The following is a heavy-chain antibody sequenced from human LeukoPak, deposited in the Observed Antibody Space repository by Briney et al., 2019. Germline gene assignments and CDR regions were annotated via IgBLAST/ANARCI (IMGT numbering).Heavy chain of an antibody. J-gene: IGHJ4*02. CDR2: MNPNSGNT. CDR1: GYTFTSYD. Sequence: ASVKVSCKASGYTFTSYDINWVRQATGQGLEWMGWMNPNSGNTGYAQKFQGRVTMTRNTSISTAYMELSSLRSEDTAVYYCARDGYPIGGFDYWGQGTLVTVSS. CDR3: ARDGYPIGGFDY. D-gene: IGHD5-24*01. V-gene: IGHV1-8*01.